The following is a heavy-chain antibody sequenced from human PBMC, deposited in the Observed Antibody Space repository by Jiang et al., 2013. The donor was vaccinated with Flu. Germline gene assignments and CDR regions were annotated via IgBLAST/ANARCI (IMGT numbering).Heavy chain of an antibody. CDR2: IVVGSDNT. CDR3: AAAPHYQRGRAYQFYHYYYVDV. V-gene: IGHV1-58*02. J-gene: IGHJ6*03. CDR1: GFTFINSA. Sequence: GAEVKKPGTSVKVSCKASGFTFINSAMQWVRQARGQRLEWIGWIVVGSDNTNYAQKFQERVTITRDMSTSTAYMELTSLSSEDTAVYYCAAAPHYQRGRAYQFYHYYYVDV. D-gene: IGHD2-2*01.